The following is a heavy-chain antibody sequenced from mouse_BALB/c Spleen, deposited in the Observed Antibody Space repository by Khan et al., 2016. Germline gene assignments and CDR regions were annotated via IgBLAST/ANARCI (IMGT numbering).Heavy chain of an antibody. CDR2: INPSNGGT. D-gene: IGHD1-1*01. Sequence: QVRLQQSGAELVKPGASVKLSCKASGYTFTSYYMYWVKQRPGQGLEWIGGINPSNGGTNFNEKFKSKATLTVDKSSSTAYMQLSSLTSEDSAVYYCTRNYGSHDAMDYWGQGTSVTVSS. CDR3: TRNYGSHDAMDY. J-gene: IGHJ4*01. V-gene: IGHV1S81*02. CDR1: GYTFTSYY.